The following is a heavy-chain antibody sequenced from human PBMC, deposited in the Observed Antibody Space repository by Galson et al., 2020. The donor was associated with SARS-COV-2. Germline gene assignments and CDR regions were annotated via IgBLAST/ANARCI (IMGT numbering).Heavy chain of an antibody. J-gene: IGHJ3*02. CDR3: AKDPNSSGWYADAFDI. D-gene: IGHD6-19*01. Sequence: GGSLRLSCAASGFTFSSYAMSWVRQAPGKGLEWVSAISGSGGSTYYADSVKGRFTISRDNSKNTLYLQMNSLRAEDTAVYYCAKDPNSSGWYADAFDIWGQGTMVTVSS. CDR1: GFTFSSYA. V-gene: IGHV3-23*01. CDR2: ISGSGGST.